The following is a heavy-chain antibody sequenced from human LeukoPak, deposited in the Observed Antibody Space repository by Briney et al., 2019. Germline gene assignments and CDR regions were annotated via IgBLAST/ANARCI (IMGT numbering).Heavy chain of an antibody. CDR3: ASDLHYCSGGSCRGPNFDY. J-gene: IGHJ4*02. CDR2: ISSSSSYI. V-gene: IGHV3-21*01. Sequence: GGSLSLSCAASGFTFSSYSMNWVRQAPGKGLEWVSSISSSSSYIYYADSVKGRFTISRDNAKNSLYLQMNSLRAEDTAVYYCASDLHYCSGGSCRGPNFDYWGQGTLVTVSS. D-gene: IGHD2-15*01. CDR1: GFTFSSYS.